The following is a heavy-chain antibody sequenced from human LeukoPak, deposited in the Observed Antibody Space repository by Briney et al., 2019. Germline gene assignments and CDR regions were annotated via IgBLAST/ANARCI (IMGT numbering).Heavy chain of an antibody. Sequence: PAETLSLTCTVSGGSISSGSYYWSWIRQPAGKGLEWIGRISASGSTNYNPSLKSRVTISLDTSKNRFSLKLTSVTAADTAVYYCARDGYSNFDYWGQGTLVTVSS. CDR3: ARDGYSNFDY. D-gene: IGHD4-23*01. V-gene: IGHV4-61*02. CDR1: GGSISSGSYY. CDR2: ISASGST. J-gene: IGHJ4*02.